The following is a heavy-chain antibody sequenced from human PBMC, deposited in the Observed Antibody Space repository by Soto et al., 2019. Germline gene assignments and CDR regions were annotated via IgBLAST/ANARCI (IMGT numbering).Heavy chain of an antibody. Sequence: QVQLQESGLGLVKPSQTLSLTCTVSGGSISSGDYYWSWIRQHPGKGLEWIGYIYYSGSTHYSSSLKSRVTMSIDTSKNQFPLKLTSVTAADTAVYYCARLSSIDSSGYYLDYWGQGTLVTVSS. CDR3: ARLSSIDSSGYYLDY. J-gene: IGHJ4*02. CDR1: GGSISSGDYY. CDR2: IYYSGST. V-gene: IGHV4-31*03. D-gene: IGHD3-22*01.